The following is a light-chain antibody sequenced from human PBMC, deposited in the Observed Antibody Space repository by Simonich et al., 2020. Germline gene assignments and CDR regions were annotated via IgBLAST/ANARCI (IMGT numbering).Light chain of an antibody. Sequence: NFMLTQPHSVSESPGKTVTISCTRSSGSIASNYLQWYQQRPGSSPTTVIYEDNQRPSGVPYRFSGSIDSSSNSASLTISGLKTEDEADYYCQSYDSSNQVFGGGTKLTVL. J-gene: IGLJ2*01. CDR2: EDN. V-gene: IGLV6-57*01. CDR1: SGSIASNY. CDR3: QSYDSSNQV.